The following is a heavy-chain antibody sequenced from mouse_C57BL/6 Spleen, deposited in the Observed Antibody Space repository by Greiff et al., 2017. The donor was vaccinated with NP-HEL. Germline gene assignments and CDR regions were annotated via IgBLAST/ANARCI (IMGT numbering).Heavy chain of an antibody. J-gene: IGHJ4*01. CDR1: GYAFSSTW. Sequence: VQLQQSGPELVKPGASVKISCKASGYAFSSTWMNWVKQRPGEGLEWIGRIYAGDGDTDDTGKCKGKATLTADKSSSTAYMQLSSLTSEDCAVYCCARCLPHARDCWGQGTSVTGSS. CDR2: IYAGDGDT. CDR3: ARCLPHARDC. D-gene: IGHD5-5*01. V-gene: IGHV1-82*01.